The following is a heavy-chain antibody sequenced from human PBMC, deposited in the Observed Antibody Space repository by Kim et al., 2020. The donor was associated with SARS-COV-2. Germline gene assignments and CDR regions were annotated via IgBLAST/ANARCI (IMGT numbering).Heavy chain of an antibody. CDR3: ARDVVVPASYYYYYGMDV. Sequence: ASVKVSCKASGYTFTGYYMHWVRQAPGQGLEWMGWINPNSGGTNYAQKFQGRVTMTRDTSISTAYMELSRLRSDDTAVYYCARDVVVPASYYYYYGMDVWGQGTTVTVSS. V-gene: IGHV1-2*02. CDR1: GYTFTGYY. J-gene: IGHJ6*02. D-gene: IGHD2-2*01. CDR2: INPNSGGT.